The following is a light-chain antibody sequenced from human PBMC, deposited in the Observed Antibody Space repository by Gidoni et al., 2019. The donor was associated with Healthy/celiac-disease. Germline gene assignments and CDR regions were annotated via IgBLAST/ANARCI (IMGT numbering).Light chain of an antibody. CDR2: AAS. V-gene: IGKV1-39*01. J-gene: IGKJ2*01. CDR3: QQSYSTPYT. Sequence: DPVTITCRASQSISSYLNWYQQKPGNAPKLLIYAASSLQSGVPSRFSGSGSGTDFTLTISSLQPEDFATYYCQQSYSTPYTFGQGTKLEIK. CDR1: QSISSY.